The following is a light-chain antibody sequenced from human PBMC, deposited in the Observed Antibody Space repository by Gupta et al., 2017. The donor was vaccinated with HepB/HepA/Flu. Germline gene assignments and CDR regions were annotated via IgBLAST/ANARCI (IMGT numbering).Light chain of an antibody. V-gene: IGKV3-11*01. J-gene: IGKJ4*01. CDR3: QQRSNTSSI. CDR2: DAS. CDR1: QSVSSD. Sequence: EIVLTQSPATLSLSPGERATLSCRASQSVSSDLAWYQQKPGQAPRLLIYDASNRATGIPARCSGSGSGTDFTLTISSLQPEDFAVYYCQQRSNTSSIFGRGTQVEIK.